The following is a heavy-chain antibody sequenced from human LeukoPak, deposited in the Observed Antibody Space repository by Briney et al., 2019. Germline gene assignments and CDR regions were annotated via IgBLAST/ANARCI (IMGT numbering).Heavy chain of an antibody. J-gene: IGHJ1*01. CDR3: ASVSGNFLDFQH. D-gene: IGHD3-10*01. CDR2: ISDNSKTI. CDR1: GFTFSTYS. Sequence: GGSLRLSCAASGFTFSTYSLNWVRQAPGKGLEWLSYISDNSKTIYYAESVKGRFTISRDNAKNSLYLQMNSLRAEDTAVYYCASVSGNFLDFQHWGQGTLVTVSS. V-gene: IGHV3-48*04.